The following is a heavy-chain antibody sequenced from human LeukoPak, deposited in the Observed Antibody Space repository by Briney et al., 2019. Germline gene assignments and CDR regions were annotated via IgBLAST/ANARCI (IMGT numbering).Heavy chain of an antibody. CDR1: GFTVSTSY. CDR3: ARLGQALDI. J-gene: IGHJ3*02. Sequence: PGGSLRLSCAASGFTVSTSYMTWVRQAPGKGLEWVSIIYSGGTTYYTDFVKGRFTISRDNSKNTLYLQMNSLRAEDTSVYYCARLGQALDIWGQGTMVTVSS. D-gene: IGHD7-27*01. V-gene: IGHV3-66*02. CDR2: IYSGGTT.